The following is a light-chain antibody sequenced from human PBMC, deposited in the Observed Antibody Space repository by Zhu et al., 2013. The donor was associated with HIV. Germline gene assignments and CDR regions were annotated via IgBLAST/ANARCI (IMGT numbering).Light chain of an antibody. Sequence: SYELTQPPSVTVSPGQTATIACSGDKLGEGYTSWYQQKPGQSPILVIYQDFKRPSGIPERFSGSYSGKTATLTISGTQAVDEADYYCQAWDSGTYVFAAGTKVTVL. CDR3: QAWDSGTYV. J-gene: IGLJ1*01. CDR2: QDF. V-gene: IGLV3-1*01. CDR1: KLGEGY.